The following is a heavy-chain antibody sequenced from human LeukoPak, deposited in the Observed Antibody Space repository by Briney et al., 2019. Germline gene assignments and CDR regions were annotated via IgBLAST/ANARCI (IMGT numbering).Heavy chain of an antibody. CDR3: AKDVRDYYGTGTLNFDS. CDR1: GFTFSSYA. J-gene: IGHJ4*02. V-gene: IGHV3-30-3*01. CDR2: ISYDGSNK. D-gene: IGHD3-10*01. Sequence: GGSLRLSCAASGFTFSSYAMHWVRQAPGKGLEWVAVISYDGSNKYYADSVKGRFTISRDNSQNTLFLQMNSLRVDDTAMYYCAKDVRDYYGTGTLNFDSWGQGTLVSVSS.